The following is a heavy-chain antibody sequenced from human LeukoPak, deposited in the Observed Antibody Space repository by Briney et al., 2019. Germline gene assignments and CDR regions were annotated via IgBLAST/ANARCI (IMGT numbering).Heavy chain of an antibody. CDR1: GGSISSSSYY. CDR3: AREGGSYYFANKNWFDP. D-gene: IGHD1-26*01. J-gene: IGHJ5*02. CDR2: IYYSGST. Sequence: PSETLSLTCTVSGGSISSSSYYWGWIRQPPGKGLEWIGSIYYSGSTYYNPSLKSRVTISVDTSKNQFSLKLSSVTAADTAVYYCAREGGSYYFANKNWFDPWGQGTLVTVSS. V-gene: IGHV4-39*07.